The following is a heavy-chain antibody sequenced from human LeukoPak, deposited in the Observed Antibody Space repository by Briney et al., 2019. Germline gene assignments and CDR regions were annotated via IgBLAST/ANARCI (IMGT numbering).Heavy chain of an antibody. CDR1: GFTFDDYA. V-gene: IGHV3-43*02. J-gene: IGHJ4*02. Sequence: PGGSLRLSCAASGFTFDDYAMHWVRQAPGKGLEWVSLISGDGGSTYYADSVKVRFTMSRDNSKNSLYLQMNSLRTEDTALYYCAKASLPYSSGWYVNWGQGTLVTVSS. CDR2: ISGDGGST. D-gene: IGHD6-19*01. CDR3: AKASLPYSSGWYVN.